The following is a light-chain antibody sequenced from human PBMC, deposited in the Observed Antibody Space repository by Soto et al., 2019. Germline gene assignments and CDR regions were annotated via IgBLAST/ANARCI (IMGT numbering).Light chain of an antibody. CDR3: QQYGSSPGT. V-gene: IGKV3-20*01. J-gene: IGKJ2*01. CDR2: GAS. Sequence: PGERATLSCRASQNVKNNYLAWYQQKPGQAPRPLIRGASSRAAGLPDRFSGSGSGTAFTLTISRLEPEDFAVYYCQQYGSSPGTFGQGTKLEIK. CDR1: QNVKNNY.